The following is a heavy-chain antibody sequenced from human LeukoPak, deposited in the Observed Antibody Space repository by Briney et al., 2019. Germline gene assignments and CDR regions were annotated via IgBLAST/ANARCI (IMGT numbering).Heavy chain of an antibody. CDR3: ARGGNYGIIETNWFDP. V-gene: IGHV4-34*01. Sequence: SSETLSLTCAVYGGSFSGYYWSWIRQPPGKGLEWLGEINHSGRTNYNPSLKSRVTISVDTSKNQFSLKLSSVTAADTAVYYCARGGNYGIIETNWFDPWGQGTLVTVSS. CDR1: GGSFSGYY. J-gene: IGHJ5*02. D-gene: IGHD4-17*01. CDR2: INHSGRT.